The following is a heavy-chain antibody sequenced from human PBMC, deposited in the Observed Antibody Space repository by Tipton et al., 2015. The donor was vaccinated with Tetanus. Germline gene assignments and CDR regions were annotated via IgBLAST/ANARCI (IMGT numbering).Heavy chain of an antibody. CDR1: GGSTHSHY. V-gene: IGHV4-4*07. J-gene: IGHJ3*01. CDR3: ARRSYCTSSRCFDAFDL. CDR2: IYSGGTT. Sequence: GLVKPSETLSLSCTVSGGSTHSHYWSWIRQSAAKGLEWIGRIYSGGTTNYNPSLKSRVNISMDTSKNQISLKLTSVTAADTAVYFCARRSYCTSSRCFDAFDLWGPGTRVTVSS. D-gene: IGHD2-8*01.